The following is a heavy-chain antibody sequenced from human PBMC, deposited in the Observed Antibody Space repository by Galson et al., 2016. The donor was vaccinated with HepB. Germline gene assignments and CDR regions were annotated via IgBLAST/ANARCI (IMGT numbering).Heavy chain of an antibody. Sequence: SLRLSCAASGFPFSSYAMSWVRQAPGKGLEWVSGISATGGVTWYADSVKGRFPISRDNSKNTLYLQMNSLRAEDTAVYYCAKEETLVGGVIDDAFDIWGQGTMVTVSS. V-gene: IGHV3-23*01. J-gene: IGHJ3*02. CDR1: GFPFSSYA. D-gene: IGHD3-16*02. CDR2: ISATGGVT. CDR3: AKEETLVGGVIDDAFDI.